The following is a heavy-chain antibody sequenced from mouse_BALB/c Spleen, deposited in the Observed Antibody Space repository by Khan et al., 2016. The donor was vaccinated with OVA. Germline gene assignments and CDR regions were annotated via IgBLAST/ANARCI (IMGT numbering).Heavy chain of an antibody. J-gene: IGHJ2*01. CDR1: GYSITSNYA. Sequence: EVQLQESGPGLVKPSPSLSLTCTVTGYSITSNYAWNWIRQFPGNQLEFMGYIPYSDNTSYNPSLKSRISFTRDTSQNQFFLQLNSVTTEDTATYYCARGNYYGYYFDYWGQGTTLTVSA. D-gene: IGHD1-1*01. V-gene: IGHV3-2*02. CDR3: ARGNYYGYYFDY. CDR2: IPYSDNT.